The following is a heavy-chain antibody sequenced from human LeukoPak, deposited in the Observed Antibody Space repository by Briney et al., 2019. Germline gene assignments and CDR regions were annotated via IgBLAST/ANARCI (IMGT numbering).Heavy chain of an antibody. CDR3: ASLDFWSGYRRFDY. CDR2: IYYSGST. Sequence: SETLSLTCTVSGGSNSSYYWSLIRQPPGKGLEWIGYIYYSGSTNYNPSLKSRVTISVDTSKNQFSLKLSSVTAADTAVYYCASLDFWSGYRRFDYWGQGTLVTVSS. CDR1: GGSNSSYY. V-gene: IGHV4-59*08. J-gene: IGHJ4*02. D-gene: IGHD3-3*01.